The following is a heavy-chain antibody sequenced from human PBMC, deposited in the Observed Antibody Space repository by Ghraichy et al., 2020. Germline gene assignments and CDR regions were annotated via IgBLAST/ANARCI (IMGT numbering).Heavy chain of an antibody. V-gene: IGHV3-53*01. CDR3: ARGFSWGGST. J-gene: IGHJ5*02. CDR2: ITTGGST. D-gene: IGHD3-10*01. CDR1: GFTVSGNY. Sequence: LSLTCAASGFTVSGNYMCCLRQAPGKGREWVSAITTGGSTYYAESVKGRFIISRDNSKNTLYLQMNRLREEDTAVYYCARGFSWGGSTWGQGTLVTVSS.